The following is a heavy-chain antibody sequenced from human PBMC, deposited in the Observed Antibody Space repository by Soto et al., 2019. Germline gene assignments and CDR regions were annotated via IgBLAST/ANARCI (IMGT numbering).Heavy chain of an antibody. J-gene: IGHJ5*02. Sequence: EVQLVESGGGLVQPGGSLRLSCAASGFIFSDRYMDWVRQTPGNGVEWLGRIRNRANSYSTEYAASVRGRFTISRDDSNNSLYLHMSSLKTEDTAVYYCATSDMVEKFDPRGQGTLVTVSS. V-gene: IGHV3-72*01. CDR3: ATSDMVEKFDP. CDR2: IRNRANSYST. D-gene: IGHD3-10*01. CDR1: GFIFSDRY.